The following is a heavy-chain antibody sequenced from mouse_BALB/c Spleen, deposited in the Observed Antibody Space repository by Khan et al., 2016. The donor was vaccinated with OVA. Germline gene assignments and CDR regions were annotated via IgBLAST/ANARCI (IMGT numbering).Heavy chain of an antibody. Sequence: QVQLKESGPGLVAPSQSLSITCTISGFSLTNYGVHWVRQPPGKGLEWLVLMWSDGSTTYNSALKSRLTISKDNSKSQVFLNMNSLQTDDTAMYFCARQPKDHNNVMDYWGQGTSVTVSS. D-gene: IGHD1-3*01. CDR2: MWSDGST. V-gene: IGHV2-6-1*01. CDR3: ARQPKDHNNVMDY. CDR1: GFSLTNYG. J-gene: IGHJ4*01.